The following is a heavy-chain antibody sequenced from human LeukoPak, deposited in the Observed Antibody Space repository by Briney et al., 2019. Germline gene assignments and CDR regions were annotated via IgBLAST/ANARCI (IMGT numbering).Heavy chain of an antibody. V-gene: IGHV3-53*05. J-gene: IGHJ4*02. CDR1: GFTVSSNY. CDR3: AKDMDSSGWQIEY. CDR2: IYSGGST. Sequence: GGSLRLSCAASGFTVSSNYMSWVRQAPGKGLEWVSLIYSGGSTYYADSVKGRVTISRDNSKNTLYLQMNSLRAEDTALYYCAKDMDSSGWQIEYWGQGTLVTVSS. D-gene: IGHD6-19*01.